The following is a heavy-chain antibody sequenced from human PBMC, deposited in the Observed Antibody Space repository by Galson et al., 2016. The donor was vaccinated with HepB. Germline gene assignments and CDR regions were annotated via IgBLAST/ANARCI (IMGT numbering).Heavy chain of an antibody. CDR2: ISRSSSDI. J-gene: IGHJ4*02. CDR1: GFTFSSYD. CDR3: ARDPLAVAARAALRFLAGDS. Sequence: SLRLSCAGSGFTFSSYDMNWVRQAPGKGLEWVSSISRSSSDIYYADSVKGRFTISRDNAKDSLYLQMNSLRAEDTATYYCARDPLAVAARAALRFLAGDSWGQGALVIVSS. D-gene: IGHD3-3*01. V-gene: IGHV3-21*01.